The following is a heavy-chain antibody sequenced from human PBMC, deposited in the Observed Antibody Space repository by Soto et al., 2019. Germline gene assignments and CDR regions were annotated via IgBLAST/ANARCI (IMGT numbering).Heavy chain of an antibody. CDR3: ARDRRPTLVIGDWFDP. V-gene: IGHV4-61*01. Sequence: QVQLQESGPGLVKPSETLSLTCTVSGGSVSSGSYYWSWIRQPPGKGLEWIGYIYYSGSTNYNPPPTGRVTISXXTXNXXSSLKLRSVTAAATAVYYCARDRRPTLVIGDWFDPWGQGTLVTVSS. D-gene: IGHD3-10*01. CDR2: IYYSGST. J-gene: IGHJ5*02. CDR1: GGSVSSGSYY.